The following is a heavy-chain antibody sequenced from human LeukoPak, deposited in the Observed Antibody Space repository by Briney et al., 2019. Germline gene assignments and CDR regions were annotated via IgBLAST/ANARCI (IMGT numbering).Heavy chain of an antibody. V-gene: IGHV1-69*05. Sequence: ASVKVSCKASGGTFSSYAISWVRQAPGQGLEWMGGIIPIFGTANYAQKFQGRVTMTTDTSTSTAYMELSSLRSEDTAVYYCARDRIYYDSSGYSQYYFDYWGQGTLVTVSS. CDR1: GGTFSSYA. J-gene: IGHJ4*02. CDR3: ARDRIYYDSSGYSQYYFDY. CDR2: IIPIFGTA. D-gene: IGHD3-22*01.